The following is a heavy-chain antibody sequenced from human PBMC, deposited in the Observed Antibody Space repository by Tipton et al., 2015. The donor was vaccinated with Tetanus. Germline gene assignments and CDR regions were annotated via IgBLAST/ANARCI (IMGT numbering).Heavy chain of an antibody. J-gene: IGHJ4*02. Sequence: GSLRLSCAVSGFTLADQYMDWVRQAPGKGLEWVGRTANKFNSYATEYAASVQGRFTVSRDDSNNSLYLQMNSLKIEDTAVYYCAKDRGLYNWNSFDYWGQGTLVTVSS. D-gene: IGHD1-7*01. CDR3: AKDRGLYNWNSFDY. V-gene: IGHV3-72*01. CDR1: GFTLADQY. CDR2: TANKFNSYAT.